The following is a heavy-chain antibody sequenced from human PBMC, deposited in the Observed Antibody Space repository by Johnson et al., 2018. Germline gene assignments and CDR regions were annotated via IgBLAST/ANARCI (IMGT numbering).Heavy chain of an antibody. D-gene: IGHD1-14*01. J-gene: IGHJ4*02. V-gene: IGHV3-9*02. Sequence: VQLQESGGGLVQPGRSLSLSCPGSGITSHDSAMHWLRQVPGTGLEWVSGIYYSYGDVGYAGSVTGRFTISRDAATKYLFLQMNSLTPEDTAFYYCIKDVTTGGLDYWGQGILVTVSS. CDR3: IKDVTTGGLDY. CDR2: IYYSYGDV. CDR1: GITSHDSA.